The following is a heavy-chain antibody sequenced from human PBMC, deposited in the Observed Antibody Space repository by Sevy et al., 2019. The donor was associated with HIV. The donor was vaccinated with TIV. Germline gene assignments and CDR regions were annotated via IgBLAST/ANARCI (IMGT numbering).Heavy chain of an antibody. CDR3: ARDSNGSGGGYHFDY. CDR2: INGGNGNT. CDR1: GYRFTSYA. Sequence: ASVKVSCKASGYRFTSYAMHWVRQAPGQGLEWMGWINGGNGNTKYLQKFQGRVTITRDTSARTGYLELSSLRSEDTAVFYCARDSNGSGGGYHFDYWGQGTLVTVSS. J-gene: IGHJ4*02. V-gene: IGHV1-3*01. D-gene: IGHD3-10*01.